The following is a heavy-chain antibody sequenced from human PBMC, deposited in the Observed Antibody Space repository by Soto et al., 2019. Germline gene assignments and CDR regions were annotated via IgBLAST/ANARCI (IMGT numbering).Heavy chain of an antibody. CDR3: ASVVVNATHHYFDY. D-gene: IGHD2-21*01. J-gene: IGHJ4*02. V-gene: IGHV4-59*01. Sequence: SETLSLTCTVSGGSISSYYWSWIRQPPGKGLEWIGYIYYSGSTNYNPSLKSRVTISVDTSKNQFSLKLSSVTAADTAVYYCASVVVNATHHYFDYWGQGTLVTVSS. CDR1: GGSISSYY. CDR2: IYYSGST.